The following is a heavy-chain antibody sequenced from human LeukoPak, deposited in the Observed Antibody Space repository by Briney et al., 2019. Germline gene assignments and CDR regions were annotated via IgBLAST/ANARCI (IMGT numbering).Heavy chain of an antibody. D-gene: IGHD6-19*01. CDR3: ARIGGSVDIGWFFDC. Sequence: GGSLGLSCAASGFTFVNYWMSWVRQAPGKGLEWVANIKQDGSEKLYLDSLKGRFTISRDNAKNSLYLQMNSLRAEDTAVYYCARIGGSVDIGWFFDCWGQGTLVTVSS. V-gene: IGHV3-7*01. J-gene: IGHJ4*02. CDR2: IKQDGSEK. CDR1: GFTFVNYW.